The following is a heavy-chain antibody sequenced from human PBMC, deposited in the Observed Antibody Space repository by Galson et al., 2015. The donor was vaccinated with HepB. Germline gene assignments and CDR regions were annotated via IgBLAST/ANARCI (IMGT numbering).Heavy chain of an antibody. Sequence: SVKVSCKASGYTFNSYYIHWVRQAPGQGLEWMGSVIPHSGGTDYAQKFQGRVTLTRDTSISTAYMELSNLRSDDTALYFCTRERSYCSATSCSLSQHWGQGTLVTVSS. CDR2: VIPHSGGT. D-gene: IGHD2-2*01. J-gene: IGHJ1*01. V-gene: IGHV1-2*02. CDR3: TRERSYCSATSCSLSQH. CDR1: GYTFNSYY.